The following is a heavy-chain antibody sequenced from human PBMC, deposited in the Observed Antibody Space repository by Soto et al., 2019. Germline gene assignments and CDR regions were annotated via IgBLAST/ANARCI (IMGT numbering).Heavy chain of an antibody. V-gene: IGHV4-59*01. D-gene: IGHD4-17*01. CDR1: GGSISSYY. CDR2: IHYNGNT. CDR3: ATLTTVTTNFDF. Sequence: SETLSLTCTVSGGSISSYYWSWIRQPPGKGLEWIGYIHYNGNTNYNPSLKSRVTISVDTSKNQFSLYLSSVTAADTAVYYCATLTTVTTNFDFWGQGTLVTVPS. J-gene: IGHJ4*02.